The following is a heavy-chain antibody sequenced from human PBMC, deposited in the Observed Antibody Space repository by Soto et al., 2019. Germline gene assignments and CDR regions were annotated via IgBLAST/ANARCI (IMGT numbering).Heavy chain of an antibody. CDR1: GFTFSSYE. V-gene: IGHV3-48*03. Sequence: GGSLRLSCAASGFTFSSYEMNWVRQAPGKGLEWVSYISSSGSTIYYADSVKGRFTISRDNAKNSLYLQMNSLRAVDTAVYYCARDHNYYDSSGYYAFDIWGQGTMVTVSS. D-gene: IGHD3-22*01. CDR2: ISSSGSTI. CDR3: ARDHNYYDSSGYYAFDI. J-gene: IGHJ3*02.